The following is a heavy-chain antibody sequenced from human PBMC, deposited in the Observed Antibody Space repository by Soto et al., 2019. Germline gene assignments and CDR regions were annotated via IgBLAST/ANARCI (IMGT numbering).Heavy chain of an antibody. J-gene: IGHJ5*02. CDR3: ARDRVTMVRGAKGWFDP. V-gene: IGHV1-2*02. Sequence: QVQLVQSGAEVKKPGASVKVSCKASGYTFTGYYMHWVRQAPGQGLEWMGWINPNSGGTNYAQKFQGGVTMTRDTSISTAYMELSRLRSDDTAVYYCARDRVTMVRGAKGWFDPWGQGTLVTVSS. D-gene: IGHD3-10*01. CDR1: GYTFTGYY. CDR2: INPNSGGT.